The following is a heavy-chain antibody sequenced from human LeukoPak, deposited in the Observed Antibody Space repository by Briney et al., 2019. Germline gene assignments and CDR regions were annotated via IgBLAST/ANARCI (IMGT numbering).Heavy chain of an antibody. Sequence: SVKVSCKDSGGTLISYAINGVRQAAGQGSEWMGGIIPIFGIANYAQKFEGRVTINEDKYTNTAYMELSSLRSEDTAVYYCARDDIVVVPAATGYCMDVWGQGTTVTVSS. CDR3: ARDDIVVVPAATGYCMDV. J-gene: IGHJ6*02. CDR2: IIPIFGIA. CDR1: GGTLISYA. D-gene: IGHD2-2*01. V-gene: IGHV1-69*17.